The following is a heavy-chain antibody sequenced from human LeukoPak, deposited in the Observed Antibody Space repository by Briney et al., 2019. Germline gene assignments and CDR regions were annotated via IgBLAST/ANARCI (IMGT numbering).Heavy chain of an antibody. D-gene: IGHD3-22*01. CDR1: GGSFSGYS. V-gene: IGHV4-34*01. CDR2: INHSGST. Sequence: PSETLSLTCAVYGGSFSGYSWSWIRQPPGKGLEWIGEINHSGSTNYNPSLKSRVTLSVDTSKNLFSLKLSSVTAADTAVYYCARGPYYYDSSGYLNYWGQGTLVTVSS. CDR3: ARGPYYYDSSGYLNY. J-gene: IGHJ4*02.